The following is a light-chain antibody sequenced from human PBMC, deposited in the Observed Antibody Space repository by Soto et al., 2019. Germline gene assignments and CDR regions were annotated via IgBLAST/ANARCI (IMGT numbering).Light chain of an antibody. Sequence: QSVLTHPSSVSGSPGQSIAFPFPGTNRDVGGYNSVSWYQQHPGKAPKLMIYNVSNRPSGVSDRFSGSKSGNTASLTISGLQAEDEADYYCSSYTSSNTYVFGTGTKVTVL. CDR3: SSYTSSNTYV. J-gene: IGLJ1*01. V-gene: IGLV2-14*03. CDR1: NRDVGGYNS. CDR2: NVS.